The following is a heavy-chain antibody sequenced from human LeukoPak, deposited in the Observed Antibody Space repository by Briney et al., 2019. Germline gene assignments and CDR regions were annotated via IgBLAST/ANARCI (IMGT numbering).Heavy chain of an antibody. J-gene: IGHJ4*02. V-gene: IGHV3-73*01. CDR1: GFTFSGSA. Sequence: VPPGGSLRLSCAASGFTFSGSAMRGVRPAAGKGLEWVGRIRSKANTYATEYAASVKGRFTISRYDSKNTAYLQMNSLKTEDTAVYYCTTAYDSSGYYYVSFNYWGQGTLVTVSS. CDR2: IRSKANTYAT. CDR3: TTAYDSSGYYYVSFNY. D-gene: IGHD3-22*01.